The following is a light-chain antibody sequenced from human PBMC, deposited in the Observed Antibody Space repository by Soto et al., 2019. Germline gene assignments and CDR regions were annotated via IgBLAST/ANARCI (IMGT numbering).Light chain of an antibody. CDR1: ISKIARNT. CDR3: ASWDESLNAWV. J-gene: IGLJ3*02. Sequence: QSVLTQPPSASGTPGQRVTISCSGSISKIARNTGNWYQQLPGTAPKLLIYTTDQRPSGVPARFSASKSETSASLASSGLKSEDGADYYCASWDESLNAWVFGGGTKLTVL. V-gene: IGLV1-44*01. CDR2: TTD.